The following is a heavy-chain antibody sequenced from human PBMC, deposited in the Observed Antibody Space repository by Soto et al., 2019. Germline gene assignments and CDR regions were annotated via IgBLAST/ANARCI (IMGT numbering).Heavy chain of an antibody. V-gene: IGHV3-23*01. CDR3: AKGDNYDSSGYYYVPFDY. J-gene: IGHJ4*02. Sequence: WVSAISGSGGSTYYADSVKGRFTISRDNSKNTLYLQMNSLRAEDTAVYYCAKGDNYDSSGYYYVPFDYWGQGTLVTVSS. D-gene: IGHD3-22*01. CDR2: ISGSGGST.